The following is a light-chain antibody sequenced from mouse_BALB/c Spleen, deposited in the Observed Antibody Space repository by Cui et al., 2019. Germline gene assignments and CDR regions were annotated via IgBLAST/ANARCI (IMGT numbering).Light chain of an antibody. Sequence: DIQMTQSPASLSASVGETVTITCRASGNIHNYLEWYQQKQGKSPQLLVYNAKTLADGVPSRFSGSGSGTQYSLKINSLQPEDFGSYYCQHFWSTPYTFGGGTKLEIK. V-gene: IGKV12-41*01. CDR3: QHFWSTPYT. CDR2: NAK. CDR1: GNIHNY. J-gene: IGKJ2*01.